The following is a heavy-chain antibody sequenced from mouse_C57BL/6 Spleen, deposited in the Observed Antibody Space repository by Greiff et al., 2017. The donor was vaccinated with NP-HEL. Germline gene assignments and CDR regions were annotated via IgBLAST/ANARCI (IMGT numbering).Heavy chain of an antibody. Sequence: VQLHQPGTELVKPGASVKLSSKASGYTFTSYWMHWVKQRPGQGLEWIGNINPSNGGTNYNEKFKSKATLTVDKSSSTAYMQLSSLTSEDSAVYYCARMIYYYGSSPFAYWGQGTLVTVSA. D-gene: IGHD1-1*01. CDR3: ARMIYYYGSSPFAY. J-gene: IGHJ3*01. V-gene: IGHV1-53*01. CDR1: GYTFTSYW. CDR2: INPSNGGT.